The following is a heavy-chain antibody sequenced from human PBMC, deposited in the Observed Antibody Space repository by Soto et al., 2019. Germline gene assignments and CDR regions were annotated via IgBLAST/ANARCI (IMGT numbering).Heavy chain of an antibody. J-gene: IGHJ6*03. CDR2: INHSGST. Sequence: PSETLSLTCAVYGGSFSGYYWSWIRQPPGKGLKWIGEINHSGSTNYNPSLKSRVTISVDTSKNQFSLKLSSVTAADTAVYYCTRAKGNYAFLGYYYYYMDVWGKGTTVTVSS. CDR1: GGSFSGYY. CDR3: TRAKGNYAFLGYYYYYMDV. V-gene: IGHV4-34*01. D-gene: IGHD4-4*01.